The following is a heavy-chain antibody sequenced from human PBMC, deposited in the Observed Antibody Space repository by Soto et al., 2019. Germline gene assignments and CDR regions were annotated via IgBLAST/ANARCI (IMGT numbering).Heavy chain of an antibody. J-gene: IGHJ4*02. CDR2: IYHSGST. Sequence: SETLSLTCAVSGGSISISNWCSWVRQPPGKGLEWIGEIYHSGSTNYNPSLKSRVTISVDKSKNQFSLKLSSVTAADTAVYYCATRGGCGSSTSCYFGFVYWGQGTLVTVSS. V-gene: IGHV4-4*02. CDR1: GGSISISNW. CDR3: ATRGGCGSSTSCYFGFVY. D-gene: IGHD2-2*01.